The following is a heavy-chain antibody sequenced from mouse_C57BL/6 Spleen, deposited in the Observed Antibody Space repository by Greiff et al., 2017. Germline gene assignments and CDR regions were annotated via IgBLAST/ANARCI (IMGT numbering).Heavy chain of an antibody. J-gene: IGHJ1*03. Sequence: QVQLQQSGPELVKPGASVKISCKASGYAFSSSWMNWVKQRPGKGLEWLGRIYPGDGDTNYNGKFKGKATLTADKSSSTAYMQLSSLTSEYSAVYFCARHGLDWYFDVWGTGTTVTVSS. V-gene: IGHV1-82*01. CDR1: GYAFSSSW. D-gene: IGHD1-1*01. CDR3: ARHGLDWYFDV. CDR2: IYPGDGDT.